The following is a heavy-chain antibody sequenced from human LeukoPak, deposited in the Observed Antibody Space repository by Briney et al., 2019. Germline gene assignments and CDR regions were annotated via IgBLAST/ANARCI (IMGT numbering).Heavy chain of an antibody. Sequence: GGSLRLSCVASGFTFSSYAMSGVRQAPGKGLEWVSAISGRGGSTYYADSVKGRFTISKDNSKNTLYLQMNSLRAEDTAVYYCAKSYSSSRAEAHWGQGTLVTVSS. J-gene: IGHJ4*02. CDR2: ISGRGGST. CDR3: AKSYSSSRAEAH. CDR1: GFTFSSYA. D-gene: IGHD6-13*01. V-gene: IGHV3-23*01.